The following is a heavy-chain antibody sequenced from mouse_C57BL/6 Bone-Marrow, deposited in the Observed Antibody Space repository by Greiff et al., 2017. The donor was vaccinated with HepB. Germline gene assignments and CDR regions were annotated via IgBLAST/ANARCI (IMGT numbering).Heavy chain of an antibody. CDR2: LNPGSGGT. CDR3: ARGGWLLRYWYFDV. CDR1: GYAFTNYL. Sequence: QVQLQQSGAELVRPGTSVKVSCKASGYAFTNYLLEWVKQRPGQGLAWIGVLNPGSGGTNYNEKFKGKATLTADKSSSTAYMQLSSLTSEDSAVYFCARGGWLLRYWYFDVWGTGTTVTVSS. D-gene: IGHD2-3*01. J-gene: IGHJ1*03. V-gene: IGHV1-54*01.